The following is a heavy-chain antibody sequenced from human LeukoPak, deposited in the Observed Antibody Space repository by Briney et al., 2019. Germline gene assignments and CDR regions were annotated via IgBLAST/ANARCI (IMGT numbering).Heavy chain of an antibody. CDR1: GVSISSYY. CDR3: ARARITMVRGAAYWFDP. D-gene: IGHD3-10*01. V-gene: IGHV4-59*01. Sequence: ASETLSLTCTVSGVSISSYYWSWIRQPPGKGLEWIGYIYYSGSTNYNPSLKSRVTISVDTSKDQFSLKLSSVTAADTAVYYCARARITMVRGAAYWFDPWGQGTLVTVSS. CDR2: IYYSGST. J-gene: IGHJ5*02.